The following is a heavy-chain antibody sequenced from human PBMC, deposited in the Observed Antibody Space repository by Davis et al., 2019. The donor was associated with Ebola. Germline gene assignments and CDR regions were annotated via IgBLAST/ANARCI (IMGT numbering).Heavy chain of an antibody. CDR3: ARESLLRYFYWLLSIGDNYYYYGMDV. CDR1: GGTFSSYA. D-gene: IGHD3-9*01. V-gene: IGHV1-69*13. Sequence: SVKVSCKASGGTFSSYAISWVRQAPGQGLEWMGGIIPIFGTANYAQKFQGRVTITADESTSTAYMELSSLRSEDTAVYYCARESLLRYFYWLLSIGDNYYYYGMDVWGQGTTVTVSS. J-gene: IGHJ6*02. CDR2: IIPIFGTA.